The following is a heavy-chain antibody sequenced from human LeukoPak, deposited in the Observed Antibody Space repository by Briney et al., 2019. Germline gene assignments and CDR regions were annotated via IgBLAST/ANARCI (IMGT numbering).Heavy chain of an antibody. V-gene: IGHV5-51*01. J-gene: IGHJ4*02. Sequence: GESLKISCKGSGYSFTSYWIGWVRQMPGKGLEWMGIIYPGDSDTRYSPSFQGQVTISADKSSSTAYLQWSSLRASDTAIYYCARRYCGSTNCYANFDYWGQGTLVTVSS. CDR1: GYSFTSYW. CDR3: ARRYCGSTNCYANFDY. CDR2: IYPGDSDT. D-gene: IGHD2-2*01.